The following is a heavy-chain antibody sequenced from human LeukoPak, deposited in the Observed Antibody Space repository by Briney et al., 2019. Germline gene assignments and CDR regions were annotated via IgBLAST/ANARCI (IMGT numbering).Heavy chain of an antibody. CDR3: ARHEWGITNAFDV. Sequence: SETLSLTCTVSGGSISSYYSSWIRQPAGKGLEWIGRIYTSGSTNYNPSLKSRVTISVDTSKKQFSLKLRSVTAADTAVYYCARHEWGITNAFDVWGQGTMVTVSS. CDR2: IYTSGST. J-gene: IGHJ3*01. CDR1: GGSISSYY. V-gene: IGHV4-4*07. D-gene: IGHD1-14*01.